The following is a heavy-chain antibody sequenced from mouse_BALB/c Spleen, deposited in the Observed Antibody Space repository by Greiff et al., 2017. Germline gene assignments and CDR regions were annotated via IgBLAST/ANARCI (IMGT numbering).Heavy chain of an antibody. CDR2: INPNNGGT. CDR3: ARGTTAFAY. V-gene: IGHV1-18*01. CDR1: GYTFTDYN. D-gene: IGHD1-2*01. Sequence: VQLKQSGPELVKPGASMKIPCKASGYTFTDYNMDWVKQSHGKSLEWIGDINPNNGGTIYNQKFKGKATLTVDKSSSTAYMELRSLTSEDTAVYYCARGTTAFAYWGQGTLVTVSA. J-gene: IGHJ3*01.